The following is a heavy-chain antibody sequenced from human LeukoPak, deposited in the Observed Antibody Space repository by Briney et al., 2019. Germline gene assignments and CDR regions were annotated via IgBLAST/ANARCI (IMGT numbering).Heavy chain of an antibody. J-gene: IGHJ6*02. CDR1: GGSISSGSYY. CDR2: IYYSGST. CDR3: ARDRTTVTTYYYYGMDV. Sequence: SETLSLTCTVSGGSISSGSYYWGWIRQPPGKGLEWIGSIYYSGSTYYNPSLKSRVTISVDTSKNQFSLKLSSVTAADTAVYYCARDRTTVTTYYYYGMDVWGQGTTVTVSS. D-gene: IGHD4-17*01. V-gene: IGHV4-39*07.